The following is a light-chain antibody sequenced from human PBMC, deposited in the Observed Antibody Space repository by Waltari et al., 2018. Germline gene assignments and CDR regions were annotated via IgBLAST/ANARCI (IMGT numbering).Light chain of an antibody. V-gene: IGKV2-28*01. Sequence: DIVMTQSPPSLPVTPGAPASIYCRSSQSLLHSNGHNYLNWYLQTQGQSPTLLIYLSSNRSSGCPDRFSGSVSGTVFTLKITRGESDDVGIYHCVQALQTSATFCHGTKVEIK. CDR3: VQALQTSAT. CDR1: QSLLHSNGHNY. CDR2: LSS. J-gene: IGKJ2*01.